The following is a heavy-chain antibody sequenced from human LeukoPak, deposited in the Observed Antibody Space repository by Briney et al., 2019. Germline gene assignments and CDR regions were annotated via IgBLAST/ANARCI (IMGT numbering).Heavy chain of an antibody. Sequence: GGSLRLSCAASGFTFSSYAMHWVRQAPGKGLEWVAVISYDGSNKYYADSVKGRFTISRDNSKNTLYLQMNSLRAEDTAVYYCARDRGSSGYGPDYWGQGTLVTVSS. CDR3: ARDRGSSGYGPDY. CDR2: ISYDGSNK. V-gene: IGHV3-30-3*01. J-gene: IGHJ4*02. CDR1: GFTFSSYA. D-gene: IGHD3-22*01.